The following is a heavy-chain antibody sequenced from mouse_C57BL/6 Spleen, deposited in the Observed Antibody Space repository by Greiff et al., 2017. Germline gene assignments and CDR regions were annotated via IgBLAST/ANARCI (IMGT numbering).Heavy chain of an antibody. CDR1: GYTFTSYW. V-gene: IGHV1-64*01. J-gene: IGHJ2*01. D-gene: IGHD4-1*01. CDR2: IHSNSGST. Sequence: QVQLQQPGAELVKPGASVKLSCQASGYTFTSYWMHWVKQRPGQGLEWVGMIHSNSGSTNHNEKFKSKATLTVDKSSSTAYMQLSSLTSEDSAVYYCALGPFDYGGQGTTLTVSS. CDR3: ALGPFDY.